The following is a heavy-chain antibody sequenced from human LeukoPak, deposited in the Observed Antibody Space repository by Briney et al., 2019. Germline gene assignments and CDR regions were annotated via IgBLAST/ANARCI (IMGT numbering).Heavy chain of an antibody. CDR2: ISTNGGSR. D-gene: IGHD1-26*01. V-gene: IGHV3-64*01. CDR1: GFTFSTYA. J-gene: IGHJ4*02. CDR3: ARSQKVGATGQLDY. Sequence: GGSLRLSCAASGFTFSTYAMHWVRQAPGKGLEYVSTISTNGGSRHYANSVKGRFTISRDNSKDTLYLQMGSLRADDMAVYYCARSQKVGATGQLDYWGQGALVTVSS.